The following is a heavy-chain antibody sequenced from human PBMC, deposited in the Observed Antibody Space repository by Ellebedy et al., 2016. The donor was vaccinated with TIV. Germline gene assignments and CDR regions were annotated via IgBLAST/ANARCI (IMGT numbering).Heavy chain of an antibody. CDR3: ARDHLLTAIPYDY. CDR2: MSSRRAYI. CDR1: GFTFSGYS. Sequence: GESLKISCAASGFTFSGYSMNWVRQAPGKGLEWVSSMSSRRAYIYYADSVKGRFTISRDNAKNSLYLQMNSLRAEDTAVYYCARDHLLTAIPYDYWGQGTLVTVSS. D-gene: IGHD2-21*02. V-gene: IGHV3-21*01. J-gene: IGHJ4*02.